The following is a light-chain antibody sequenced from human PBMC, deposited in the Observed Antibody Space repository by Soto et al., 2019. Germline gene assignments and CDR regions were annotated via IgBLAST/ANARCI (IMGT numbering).Light chain of an antibody. V-gene: IGKV3-20*01. J-gene: IGKJ5*01. Sequence: EILLTQFPGTLSVSPGERATLSCRVSQSVSSSYLAWYQQKPGQAPRPLIYGASSRATGIPDRFSGSGSGTDCRTTIRRLEPEDFAVYFCEPYGSSQIIFSQGTRLEIK. CDR2: GAS. CDR1: QSVSSSY. CDR3: EPYGSSQII.